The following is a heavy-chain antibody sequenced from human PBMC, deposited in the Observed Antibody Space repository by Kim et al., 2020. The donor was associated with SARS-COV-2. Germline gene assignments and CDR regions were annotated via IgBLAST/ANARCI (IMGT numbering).Heavy chain of an antibody. Sequence: GGSLRLSCAASGFTFSSYWMSWVRQAPGKGLEWVANIKQDGSEKYYVDSVKGRFTISRDNAKNSLYLQMNSLRAEDTAVYYCARDIPITMVRGVNPYGMDVWGQGTTVTVSS. V-gene: IGHV3-7*03. CDR3: ARDIPITMVRGVNPYGMDV. D-gene: IGHD3-10*01. J-gene: IGHJ6*02. CDR2: IKQDGSEK. CDR1: GFTFSSYW.